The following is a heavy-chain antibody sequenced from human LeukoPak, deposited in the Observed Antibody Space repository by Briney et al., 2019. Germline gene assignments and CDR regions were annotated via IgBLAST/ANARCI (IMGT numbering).Heavy chain of an antibody. D-gene: IGHD3-10*01. CDR1: GYTFTSYA. Sequence: ASVKVSCKASGYTFTSYAMHWVRQAPGQRLEWMGWINAGNGNTKYSQKFQGRVTITRDTPASTAYMELSSLGSEDTAVYYCARSNVLLWFGELSPWFDPWGQGTLVTVSS. J-gene: IGHJ5*02. CDR2: INAGNGNT. CDR3: ARSNVLLWFGELSPWFDP. V-gene: IGHV1-3*01.